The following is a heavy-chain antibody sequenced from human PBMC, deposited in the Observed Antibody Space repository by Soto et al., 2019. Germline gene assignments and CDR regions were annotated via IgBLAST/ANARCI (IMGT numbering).Heavy chain of an antibody. D-gene: IGHD1-26*01. V-gene: IGHV3-33*01. Sequence: QVQLVESGGGVVQPGRSLRLSCEASGFTFSSYGMHWVRQAPGKGLEWVAVIWYDGSNKYYADSVKGRFTISRDNSKNTLYLQMNSMRAEDTAVYYCARDMYSGSYLDYWGQGTLVTVSS. CDR1: GFTFSSYG. J-gene: IGHJ4*02. CDR2: IWYDGSNK. CDR3: ARDMYSGSYLDY.